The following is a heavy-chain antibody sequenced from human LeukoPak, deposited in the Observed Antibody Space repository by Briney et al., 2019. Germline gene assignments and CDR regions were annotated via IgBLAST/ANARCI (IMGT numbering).Heavy chain of an antibody. D-gene: IGHD3-22*01. CDR3: ARGYDSSGFY. Sequence: GGSLRLSCAASGLIVCTKYMSWVRQAPAKGLEWVSLIYSGGTTYYADSVKSRFTISRDNSKNTLYPQMKSLRPEDTAVYYCARGYDSSGFYWGQGTLVTVSS. V-gene: IGHV3-53*01. CDR2: IYSGGTT. CDR1: GLIVCTKY. J-gene: IGHJ1*01.